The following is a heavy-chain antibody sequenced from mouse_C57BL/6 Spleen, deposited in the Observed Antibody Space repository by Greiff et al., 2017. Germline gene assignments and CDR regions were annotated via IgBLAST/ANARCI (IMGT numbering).Heavy chain of an antibody. V-gene: IGHV1-82*01. J-gene: IGHJ3*01. D-gene: IGHD2-2*01. CDR3: ARDYGHAFAY. CDR2: IYPGDGDT. CDR1: GYAFSSSW. Sequence: QVQLQQSGPELVKPGASVKISCKASGYAFSSSWMNWVKQRPGKGLEWIGRIYPGDGDTNYTGKFKGKATLTADKSSSTAYMQLRSLTSEDSAVYFCARDYGHAFAYWGQGTLVTVSA.